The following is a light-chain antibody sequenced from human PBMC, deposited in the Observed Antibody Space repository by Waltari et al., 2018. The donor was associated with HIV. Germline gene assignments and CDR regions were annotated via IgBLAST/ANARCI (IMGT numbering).Light chain of an antibody. CDR2: SAS. V-gene: IGKV1-39*01. J-gene: IGKJ3*01. CDR1: QNISYY. CDR3: QQGYNTPFT. Sequence: DIRVTQSPSSLSASVGDRVTISCRASQNISYYLNWYQQKPGRAPNLLIFSASNLQDGVPSRFTGSGSGTDFTLTINSLQPEDFATYFCQQGYNTPFTFGPGTKVDVK.